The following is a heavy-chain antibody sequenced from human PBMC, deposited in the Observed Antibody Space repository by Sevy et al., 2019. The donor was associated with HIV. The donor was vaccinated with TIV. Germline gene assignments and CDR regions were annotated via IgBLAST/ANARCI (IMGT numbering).Heavy chain of an antibody. J-gene: IGHJ6*02. D-gene: IGHD3-22*01. V-gene: IGHV3-33*01. CDR1: GFTFSSYG. CDR2: IWYDGSNK. Sequence: GGSLSLSCAASGFTFSSYGMHWVRQAPGKGLEWVAVIWYDGSNKYYADSVKGRFTISRDNSKNTLYLQMNSLRAEDTAVYYCARDLVSSGYYLRGDYYYYGMDVWGQGTTVTVSS. CDR3: ARDLVSSGYYLRGDYYYYGMDV.